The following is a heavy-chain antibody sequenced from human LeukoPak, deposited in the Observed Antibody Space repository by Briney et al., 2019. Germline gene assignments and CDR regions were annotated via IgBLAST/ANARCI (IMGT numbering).Heavy chain of an antibody. CDR2: ISSGGRTI. D-gene: IGHD6-13*01. V-gene: IGHV3-48*04. J-gene: IGHJ4*02. CDR3: AKAGYSSSWYDY. Sequence: GGTLRLSCAASGFTFSHHGMNWVRQAPGKGLEWVSSISSGGRTIYYADSVKGRFTISRDNAKNSLYLQMNSLRAEDTAVYYCAKAGYSSSWYDYWGQGTLVTVSS. CDR1: GFTFSHHG.